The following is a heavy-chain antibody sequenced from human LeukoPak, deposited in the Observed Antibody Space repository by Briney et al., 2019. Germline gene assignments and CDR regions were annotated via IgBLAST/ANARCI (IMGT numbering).Heavy chain of an antibody. D-gene: IGHD1-26*01. CDR3: ARGESYYDYYYGMDV. CDR2: ISAYNGNT. V-gene: IGHV1-18*01. J-gene: IGHJ6*02. Sequence: ASVKVSCKASGYTFTSYGIRWVRQAPGQGLEWMGWISAYNGNTNYAQKLQGRVTMTTDTSTSTAYMELRSLRSDDTAVYYCARGESYYDYYYGMDVWGQGTTVTVSS. CDR1: GYTFTSYG.